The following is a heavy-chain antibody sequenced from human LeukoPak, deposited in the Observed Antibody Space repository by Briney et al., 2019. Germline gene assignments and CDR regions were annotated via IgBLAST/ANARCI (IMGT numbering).Heavy chain of an antibody. CDR2: ISTSGNT. Sequence: SETLSLTCTVSGGSISTYSWNWIRQPAGKGLEWVGRISTSGNTNYNPSLPSRVTMSLDTSENQFSLKVISGTAADTAMYYCARERGPHYFDYWGQGTLVTVSS. CDR1: GGSISTYS. CDR3: ARERGPHYFDY. J-gene: IGHJ4*02. D-gene: IGHD1-26*01. V-gene: IGHV4-4*07.